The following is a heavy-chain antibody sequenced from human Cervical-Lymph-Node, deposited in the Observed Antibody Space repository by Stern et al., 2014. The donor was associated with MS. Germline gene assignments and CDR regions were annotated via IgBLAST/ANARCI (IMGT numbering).Heavy chain of an antibody. J-gene: IGHJ5*02. D-gene: IGHD6-25*01. CDR2: IFPVFGTP. Sequence: VQLVESGAEVTKPGSSVKVSCKASGGTFSKFPSSWVRQAPGQGLEWMGGIFPVFGTPTYAQELRGRATITADVYTSVVYMVLSSLRADDTAVYYCALSSETSGRWSSLGYDLWGQGTLVTVSS. V-gene: IGHV1-69*01. CDR1: GGTFSKFP. CDR3: ALSSETSGRWSSLGYDL.